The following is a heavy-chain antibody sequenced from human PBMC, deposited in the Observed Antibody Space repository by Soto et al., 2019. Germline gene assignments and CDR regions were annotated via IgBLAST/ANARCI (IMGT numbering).Heavy chain of an antibody. CDR1: GDSISSSSYY. CDR3: ARHEVGDWGDYGEINAVDI. CDR2: IYYSGST. D-gene: IGHD4-17*01. Sequence: QLQLQESGPGLVKPSETLSLTCTVSGDSISSSSYYWGWIRQPPGKGLEWIGSIYYSGSTYYNPSLKSRVTISVDTSKNQFSLKLSSVTAADTAVYYCARHEVGDWGDYGEINAVDIWGQGTMVTVSS. V-gene: IGHV4-39*01. J-gene: IGHJ3*02.